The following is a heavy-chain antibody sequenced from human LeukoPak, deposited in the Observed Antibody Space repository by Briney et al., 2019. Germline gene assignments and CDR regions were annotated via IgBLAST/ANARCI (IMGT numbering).Heavy chain of an antibody. CDR3: ARNFPGLPLDY. V-gene: IGHV3-53*01. J-gene: IGHJ4*02. Sequence: GGSLRLSCAASGFTVSSNYMSWVRQAPGKGLEWVSVIYSGGSTYYADSVKGRFTISRDNSKNTLYLQMNSLRAEDTAVYYCARNFPGLPLDYWGQGTLVTVSS. D-gene: IGHD1-7*01. CDR1: GFTVSSNY. CDR2: IYSGGST.